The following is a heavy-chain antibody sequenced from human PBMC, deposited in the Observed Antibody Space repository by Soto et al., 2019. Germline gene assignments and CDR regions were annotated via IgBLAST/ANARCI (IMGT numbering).Heavy chain of an antibody. J-gene: IGHJ6*02. CDR1: GGTISSSSYY. CDR3: AGHFYSGSFYYYYGMDV. CDR2: IYYSGST. V-gene: IGHV4-39*01. Sequence: SETLSLTCTVSGGTISSSSYYWGWIRQPPGKGLEWIGSIYYSGSTYYNPSLKSRVTISVDTSKNQFSLKLSSVTSADTAVYYCAGHFYSGSFYYYYGMDVWCQGTTVTVSS. D-gene: IGHD1-26*01.